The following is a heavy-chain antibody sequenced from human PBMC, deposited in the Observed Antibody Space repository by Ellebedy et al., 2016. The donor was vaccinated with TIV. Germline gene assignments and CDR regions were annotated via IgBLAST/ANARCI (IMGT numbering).Heavy chain of an antibody. J-gene: IGHJ4*02. Sequence: GESLKISCKGSGYSFTSYWIGWVRQMPGKGLEWMGRIDPSDSYTNYSPSFQGHVTISADKSISTAYLQWSSLKASDTAMYYCARARSSGYYYVPVDYWGQGTLVTVSS. CDR1: GYSFTSYW. CDR2: IDPSDSYT. CDR3: ARARSSGYYYVPVDY. D-gene: IGHD3-22*01. V-gene: IGHV5-10-1*01.